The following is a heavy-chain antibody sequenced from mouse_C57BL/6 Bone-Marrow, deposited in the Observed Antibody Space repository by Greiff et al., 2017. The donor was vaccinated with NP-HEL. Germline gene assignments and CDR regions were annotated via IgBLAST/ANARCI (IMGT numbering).Heavy chain of an antibody. CDR2: ISSGSSTI. V-gene: IGHV5-17*01. Sequence: EVKLVESGGGLVKPGGSLKLSCAASGFTFSDYGMHWVRQAPEKGLEWVAYISSGSSTIYYADTVKGRFTISRDNAKNTLFLQMTSLRSEDTAMYYCARPLVGYYYAMDYWGQGTSVTVSS. CDR3: ARPLVGYYYAMDY. CDR1: GFTFSDYG. J-gene: IGHJ4*01. D-gene: IGHD1-1*02.